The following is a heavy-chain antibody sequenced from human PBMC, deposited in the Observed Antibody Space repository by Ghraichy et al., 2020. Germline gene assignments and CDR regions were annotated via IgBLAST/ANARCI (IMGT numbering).Heavy chain of an antibody. CDR1: GFTFSSYW. CDR3: ARDGLRPIVGATTITFFDY. D-gene: IGHD1-26*01. V-gene: IGHV3-74*01. CDR2: INSDGSST. Sequence: GGSLRLSCAASGFTFSSYWMHWVHQAPGKGLVWVSRINSDGSSTSYADSVKGRFTISRDNAKNTLYLQMNSLRAEDTAVYYCARDGLRPIVGATTITFFDYWGQGTLVTVSS. J-gene: IGHJ4*02.